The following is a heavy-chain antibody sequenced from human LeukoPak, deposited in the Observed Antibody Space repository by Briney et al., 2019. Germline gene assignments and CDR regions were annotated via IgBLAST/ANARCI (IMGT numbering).Heavy chain of an antibody. CDR3: ARVSNNNWYWFAP. CDR1: GGSISSGSYY. D-gene: IGHD1-1*01. Sequence: PSETLSLTCTVSGGSISSGSYYWSWIRQHPGKGLEWIGYIYYSGSTYHNPSLRSRVSISIDTSKNQFSLKLSSVTAADTAVYYCARVSNNNWYWFAPWGQGTLVSVSS. V-gene: IGHV4-31*03. J-gene: IGHJ5*02. CDR2: IYYSGST.